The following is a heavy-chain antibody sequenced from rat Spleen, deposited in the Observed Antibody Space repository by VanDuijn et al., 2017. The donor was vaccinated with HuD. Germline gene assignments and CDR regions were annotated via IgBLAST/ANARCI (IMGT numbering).Heavy chain of an antibody. V-gene: IGHV5-7*01. CDR3: ARPTTGMPFNY. J-gene: IGHJ2*01. D-gene: IGHD1-7*01. Sequence: EVQLVESGGGSVQPGRSLKLSCAASGFTFSDYTMAWVRQAPKKGLEWVAAIIYDGSNTYYRDSVKGRFTISRDNAKSTLYLQMDSLRSEDTAIYYCARPTTGMPFNYWGQGVMVTVSS. CDR1: GFTFSDYT. CDR2: IIYDGSNT.